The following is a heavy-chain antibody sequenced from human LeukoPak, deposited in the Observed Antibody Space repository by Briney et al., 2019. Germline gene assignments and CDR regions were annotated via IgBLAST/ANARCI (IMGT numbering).Heavy chain of an antibody. J-gene: IGHJ4*02. CDR1: GYTFTLYY. CDR3: ARDSCSSTSCYGGSFDY. CDR2: INPSGGST. V-gene: IGHV1-46*01. D-gene: IGHD2-2*01. Sequence: ASVKVSCKASGYTFTLYYMHWVRQAPGQGLEWMGIINPSGGSTSYAQKFQGRATMTRDTSTSTVYMELSSLRSEDTAVYYCARDSCSSTSCYGGSFDYWGQGTLVTVSS.